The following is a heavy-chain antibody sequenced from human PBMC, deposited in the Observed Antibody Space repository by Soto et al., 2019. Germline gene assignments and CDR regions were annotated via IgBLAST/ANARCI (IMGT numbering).Heavy chain of an antibody. V-gene: IGHV4-59*08. D-gene: IGHD2-15*01. CDR1: GGSISSYY. J-gene: IGHJ4*02. CDR3: ARHFARSGGSQKRNYFDY. Sequence: SETLSLTCTVSGGSISSYYWNWIRQPPGKGLEWIGYIYYSGSTNYNPSLKSRVTISVDTSKNQFSLKLSSVTAADTAVYYCARHFARSGGSQKRNYFDYWGQGTLVTVSS. CDR2: IYYSGST.